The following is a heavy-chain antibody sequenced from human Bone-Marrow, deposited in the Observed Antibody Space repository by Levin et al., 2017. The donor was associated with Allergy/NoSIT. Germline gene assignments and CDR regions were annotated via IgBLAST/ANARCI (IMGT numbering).Heavy chain of an antibody. CDR2: ISSSGSTI. D-gene: IGHD3-3*01. CDR3: ARNGYDFWSGYYYYGMDV. V-gene: IGHV3-11*01. CDR1: GFTFSDYY. Sequence: GESLKISCAASGFTFSDYYMSWIRQAPGKGLEWVSYISSSGSTIYYADSVKGRFTISRDNAKNSLYLQMNSLRAEDTAVYYCARNGYDFWSGYYYYGMDVWGQGTTVTVSS. J-gene: IGHJ6*02.